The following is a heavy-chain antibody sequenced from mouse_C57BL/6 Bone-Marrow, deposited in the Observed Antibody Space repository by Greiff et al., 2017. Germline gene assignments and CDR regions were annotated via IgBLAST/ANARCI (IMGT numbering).Heavy chain of an antibody. V-gene: IGHV14-1*01. Sequence: VQLKESGAELVRPGASVKLSCTASGFNIKDYYMHWVKQRPEQGLEWIGRIDPEDGDTEYAPKFPGKATMTADTSSNTAYLQLSSLTSEDTAVYYCTYYYGSSPYYYAMDYWGQGTSVTVSS. D-gene: IGHD1-1*01. CDR3: TYYYGSSPYYYAMDY. CDR1: GFNIKDYY. CDR2: IDPEDGDT. J-gene: IGHJ4*01.